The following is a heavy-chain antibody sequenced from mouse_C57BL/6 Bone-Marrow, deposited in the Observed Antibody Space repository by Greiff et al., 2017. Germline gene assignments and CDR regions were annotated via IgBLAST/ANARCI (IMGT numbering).Heavy chain of an antibody. V-gene: IGHV1-80*01. CDR1: GYAFSSYW. CDR3: TNRGVDV. J-gene: IGHJ1*03. Sequence: VQLQQSGAELVKPGASVKLSCKASGYAFSSYWMHWVKQRPGKGLEWIGQIYPGDGDTNYNRKFKGQATMTADKSSSTAYMQLSSLTSEDSAVYCCTNRGVDVWGRGTTVTVSS. CDR2: IYPGDGDT.